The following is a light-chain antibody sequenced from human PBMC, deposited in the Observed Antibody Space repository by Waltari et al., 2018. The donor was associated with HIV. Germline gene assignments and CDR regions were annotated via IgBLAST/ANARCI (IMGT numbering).Light chain of an antibody. CDR3: ATWDDSLSAWL. CDR2: HHH. Sequence: QSVLTQPPSASGTPGQRVTTSCSGSSSNAVTTYFNWYKQLPGTAPELLIYHHHQRPLGVPCRFLCSKSGTSASLAISGLRSEDEADYYCATWDDSLSAWLFGGGTRLSVL. J-gene: IGLJ3*02. CDR1: SSNAVTTY. V-gene: IGLV1-47*01.